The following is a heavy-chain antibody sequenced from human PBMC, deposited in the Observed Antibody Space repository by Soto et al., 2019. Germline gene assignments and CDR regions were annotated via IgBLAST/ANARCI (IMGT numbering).Heavy chain of an antibody. V-gene: IGHV4-34*01. CDR3: VGARGRLVGFDY. J-gene: IGHJ4*02. CDR2: IDGSGNT. D-gene: IGHD1-26*01. CDR1: SESLSGYY. Sequence: QVQLQQWGAGLLKPSETLSLTCAVNSESLSGYYWSWIRQSPGKGLEWIGEIDGSGNTNYSPSIRSRVAMSVDTSKNHFSLNLNSVSAADTAAYYCVGARGRLVGFDYWGQGTLVTVSS.